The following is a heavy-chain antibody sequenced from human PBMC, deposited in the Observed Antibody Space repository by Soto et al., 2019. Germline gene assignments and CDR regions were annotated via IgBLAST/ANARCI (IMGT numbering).Heavy chain of an antibody. D-gene: IGHD3-10*01. Sequence: QVQLVQSGAEVKKPGASVKVSCKASGYTFTTYGISWVRQAPGQGLEWMGWSSAYNGNTNYAQNLQGRVTMTTDTSTSTAYMELRSLRSDDTAMYYCARDLYYGSGGYRWFDPWGQGTLVTVSS. V-gene: IGHV1-18*04. CDR1: GYTFTTYG. CDR3: ARDLYYGSGGYRWFDP. J-gene: IGHJ5*02. CDR2: SSAYNGNT.